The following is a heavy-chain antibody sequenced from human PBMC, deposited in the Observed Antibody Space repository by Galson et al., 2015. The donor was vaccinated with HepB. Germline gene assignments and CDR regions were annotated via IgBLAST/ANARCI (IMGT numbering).Heavy chain of an antibody. CDR2: LYYTGST. CDR1: GGSIRSGSYY. J-gene: IGHJ3*02. Sequence: ETLSLTCTVSGGSIRSGSYYWGWVRQPPGKGLEWIGSLYYTGSTYYNPSLKRRVTISVDTSKNQFSLKLSSVTAADTAVYYCVREGDIGVVRGSRPNDAFEIWGQGTRVTVSS. V-gene: IGHV4-39*07. CDR3: VREGDIGVVRGSRPNDAFEI. D-gene: IGHD2-15*01.